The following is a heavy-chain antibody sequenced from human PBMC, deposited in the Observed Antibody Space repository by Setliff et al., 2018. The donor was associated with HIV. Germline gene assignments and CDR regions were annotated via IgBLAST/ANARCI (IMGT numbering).Heavy chain of an antibody. Sequence: ASVKVSCKASGYTFTSYAMHWVRQAPGQRLEWMGWINAGNGNIRYSQKFQGRVTLTRDTSASTVYLDLSSLRSEDTAVYYCARDRQDYSAGSYIYYFDYWGQGTLVTVS. CDR3: ARDRQDYSAGSYIYYFDY. J-gene: IGHJ4*02. D-gene: IGHD3-10*01. CDR1: GYTFTSYA. V-gene: IGHV1-3*01. CDR2: INAGNGNI.